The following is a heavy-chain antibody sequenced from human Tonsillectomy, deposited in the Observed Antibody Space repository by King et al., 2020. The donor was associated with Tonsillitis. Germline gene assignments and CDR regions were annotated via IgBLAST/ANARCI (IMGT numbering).Heavy chain of an antibody. J-gene: IGHJ4*02. D-gene: IGHD4-17*01. CDR2: IYYSGTT. Sequence: QLQESGPGLVKPSETLSLTCTVSGGSISGNYWSWIRQPPGKGLEWIGYIYYSGTTNYNPSLESRVTISVDTSKNQLSLKLSSVTAADTAVYYCARLRRTTVTSHFAYWGQGTLVTV. CDR1: GGSISGNY. CDR3: ARLRRTTVTSHFAY. V-gene: IGHV4-59*01.